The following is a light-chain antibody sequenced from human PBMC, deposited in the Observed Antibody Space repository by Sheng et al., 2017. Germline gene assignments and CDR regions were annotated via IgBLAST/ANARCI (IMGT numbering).Light chain of an antibody. V-gene: IGLV2-11*01. CDR1: SSDVGGYNY. CDR3: CSYARSSTFGDVI. Sequence: QSALTQPRSVSGSPGQSVTISCTGTSSDVGGYNYVSWYQQRPGTVPKLIIYDVKKRPSGVPDRFSGSKSGNTASLTISGLQAEDETYYYCCSYARSSTFGDVIFGGGPMLTVL. CDR2: DVK. J-gene: IGLJ2*01.